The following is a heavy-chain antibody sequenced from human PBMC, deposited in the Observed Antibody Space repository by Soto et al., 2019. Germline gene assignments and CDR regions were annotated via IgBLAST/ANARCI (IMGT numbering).Heavy chain of an antibody. CDR1: GGTFSGYA. V-gene: IGHV1-69*13. J-gene: IGHJ6*02. CDR3: ARDLISNYHYYGMDV. Sequence: ASVKVSCKASGGTFSGYAIRKVRQAPGQGLEWMGGIIPFFHAANYAQRFQGRVTITADESTSTVYMELSSLRSEDTALYYCARDLISNYHYYGMDVWGQGTTVTVSS. CDR2: IIPFFHAA.